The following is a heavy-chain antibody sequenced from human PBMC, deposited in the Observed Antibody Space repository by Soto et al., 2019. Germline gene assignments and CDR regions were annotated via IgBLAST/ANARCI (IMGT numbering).Heavy chain of an antibody. Sequence: QVQLVASGVGVVQPGRSLSLSCAASGFTLSGHGLHWVRQAPGKGLEWVAVVTHDGTERHYPDSVKGRFTITRDISKNTFYLQMNSLRVEDTAMYYCAREKNSGYYRTVDYWGQGNLVTVSS. CDR2: VTHDGTER. CDR1: GFTLSGHG. J-gene: IGHJ4*02. V-gene: IGHV3-30*03. D-gene: IGHD3-10*01. CDR3: AREKNSGYYRTVDY.